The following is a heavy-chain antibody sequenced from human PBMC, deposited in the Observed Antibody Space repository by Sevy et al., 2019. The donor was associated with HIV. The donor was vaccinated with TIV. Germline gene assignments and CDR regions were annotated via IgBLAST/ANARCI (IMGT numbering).Heavy chain of an antibody. Sequence: SETLSLTCTVSGGSISSGSYYWSWIRQPAGKGLEWIGRIYTSGSTNYHPSLKSRVTMSVDTSKNQFSLKLSSVTAADTAVYYCARDRYYYDSSGYYQYYFDYWGQGTLVTVSS. J-gene: IGHJ4*02. V-gene: IGHV4-61*02. CDR1: GGSISSGSYY. CDR2: IYTSGST. CDR3: ARDRYYYDSSGYYQYYFDY. D-gene: IGHD3-22*01.